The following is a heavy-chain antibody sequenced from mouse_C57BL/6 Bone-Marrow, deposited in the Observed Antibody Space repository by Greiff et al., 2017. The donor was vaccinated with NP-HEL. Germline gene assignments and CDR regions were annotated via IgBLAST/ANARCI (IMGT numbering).Heavy chain of an antibody. D-gene: IGHD3-2*02. CDR3: ADSSGQYYFDY. Sequence: EVQLQQSGAELVKPGASVKLSCTASGFNIKDYYMHWVKQRTGQGLEWIGRIDPEDGETKYAPKFQGKATITADTSSNTAYLQLSSLTSEDTAVYYCADSSGQYYFDYWGQGTTLTVSS. CDR2: IDPEDGET. J-gene: IGHJ2*01. CDR1: GFNIKDYY. V-gene: IGHV14-2*01.